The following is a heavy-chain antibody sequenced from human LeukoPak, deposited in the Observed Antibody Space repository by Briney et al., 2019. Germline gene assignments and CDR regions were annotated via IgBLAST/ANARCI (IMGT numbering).Heavy chain of an antibody. V-gene: IGHV3-9*03. J-gene: IGHJ4*02. D-gene: IGHD3-22*01. Sequence: PGRSLRLSCAASGFTFDDYAMHWVRQAPGKGLEWVSGISWNSGSIGYADSVKGRFTISRDNAKNSLYLQMNSLRAEDMALYYCAKAVSLSGSLDYWGQGTLVTVSS. CDR2: ISWNSGSI. CDR1: GFTFDDYA. CDR3: AKAVSLSGSLDY.